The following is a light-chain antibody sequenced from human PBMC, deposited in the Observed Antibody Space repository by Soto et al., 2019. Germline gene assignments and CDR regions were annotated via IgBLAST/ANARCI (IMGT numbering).Light chain of an antibody. CDR2: WAS. CDR3: QQYYCAPLT. CDR1: PSVLYSANNRNY. V-gene: IGKV4-1*01. Sequence: DILLAQSPASLAVSLGARATINCKSSPSVLYSANNRNYLAWYQKRLGQPPKLLFYWASTRESGVPDRFSGSGSGTDFTLTISSLQAEDVAVYFCQQYYCAPLTVGGGTKVDI. J-gene: IGKJ4*01.